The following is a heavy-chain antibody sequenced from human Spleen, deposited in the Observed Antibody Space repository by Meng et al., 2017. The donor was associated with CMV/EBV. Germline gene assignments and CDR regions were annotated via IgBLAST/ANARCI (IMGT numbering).Heavy chain of an antibody. V-gene: IGHV4-61*01. Sequence: SETLSLTCTVSGGSINSGSYYWSWIRQSPGKGLDWIGYIYYGGSTNTNYNPSLKSRVTISLDTSKNQFSLKLTSVTAADTAVYYCAREGTVGHIGAAVDVCGQGTTVTVSS. J-gene: IGHJ6*02. CDR1: GGSINSGSYY. D-gene: IGHD6-13*01. CDR3: AREGTVGHIGAAVDV. CDR2: IYYGGSTNT.